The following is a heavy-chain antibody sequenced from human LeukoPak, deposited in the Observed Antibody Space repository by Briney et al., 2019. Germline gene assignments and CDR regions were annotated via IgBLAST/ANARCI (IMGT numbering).Heavy chain of an antibody. CDR1: GFSLSTSGVG. J-gene: IGHJ4*02. CDR3: AHKEYYALGSLGDSFDY. Sequence: ESGPTLVNPTQTLTLTCTLSGFSLSTSGVGVGWIRQPPGKALEWLAVIYWDDDKRHSPSLKSRLTITKDTSKNQVVLTMPNMDPVDTATYYCAHKEYYALGSLGDSFDYWGQGTLVTVSS. V-gene: IGHV2-5*02. CDR2: IYWDDDK. D-gene: IGHD3-10*01.